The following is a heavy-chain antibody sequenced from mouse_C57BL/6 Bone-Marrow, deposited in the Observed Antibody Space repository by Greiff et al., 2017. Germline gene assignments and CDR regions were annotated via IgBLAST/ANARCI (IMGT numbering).Heavy chain of an antibody. CDR2: ITPTNGGT. J-gene: IGHJ4*01. CDR1: GYTFTDYY. V-gene: IGHV1-26*01. Sequence: EVQLQQSGPELVKPGASVKISCKASGYTFTDYYMNWVKQSHGKSLEWIGDITPTNGGTSYNQKFKGKATLTVDKSSSTAYMELRSLTSEDSAFXYCARSRIYYYGSSYVGGAMDYWGQGTSVTVSS. CDR3: ARSRIYYYGSSYVGGAMDY. D-gene: IGHD1-1*01.